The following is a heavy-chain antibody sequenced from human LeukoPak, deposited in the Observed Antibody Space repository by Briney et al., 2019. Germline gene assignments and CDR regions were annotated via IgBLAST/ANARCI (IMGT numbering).Heavy chain of an antibody. CDR2: INHSGNT. J-gene: IGHJ4*02. CDR1: GGSFSGYY. D-gene: IGHD2-21*02. V-gene: IGHV4-34*01. Sequence: SETLSLTCAVYGGSFSGYYWSWIRQPPGKGLEWIGEINHSGNTNYNPYLTSRITISVDTSKHHILHKLRHVAASDNAAYYCAVAYCGGDCVPDGGGEGTLVSV. CDR3: AVAYCGGDCVPDG.